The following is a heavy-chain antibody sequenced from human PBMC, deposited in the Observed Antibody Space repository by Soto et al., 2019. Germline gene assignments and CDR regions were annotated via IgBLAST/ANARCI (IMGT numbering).Heavy chain of an antibody. CDR2: ISYDGSNK. V-gene: IGHV3-30*03. CDR3: ATSGYSSSFFDY. CDR1: GFTFSSYG. J-gene: IGHJ4*02. D-gene: IGHD6-13*01. Sequence: GGSLRLSCAASGFTFSSYGMHWVRQAPGKGLEWVAVISYDGSNKYYADSVKGQFTISRDNSKNTLFLQMNSLRAEDTAVYYCATSGYSSSFFDYWGQGT.